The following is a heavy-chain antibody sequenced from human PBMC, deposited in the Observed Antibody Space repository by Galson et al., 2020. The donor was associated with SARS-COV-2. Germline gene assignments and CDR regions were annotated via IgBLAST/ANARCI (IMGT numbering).Heavy chain of an antibody. Sequence: ASVKVSCKASGYTFTGYYIHWVRQAPRQGLEWMGWINPNSGGTTYAQNFQDWVTMTRDTSISTAYMEMSRLRSDDTAVYYCARDNDHDAFDIWGQGTMVTVSS. D-gene: IGHD1-1*01. CDR3: ARDNDHDAFDI. CDR2: INPNSGGT. CDR1: GYTFTGYY. J-gene: IGHJ3*02. V-gene: IGHV1-2*04.